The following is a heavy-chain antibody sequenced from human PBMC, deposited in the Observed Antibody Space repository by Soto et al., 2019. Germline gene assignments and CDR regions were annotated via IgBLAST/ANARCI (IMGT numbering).Heavy chain of an antibody. CDR2: IYYSGST. D-gene: IGHD3-16*01. CDR3: ARLSTGEGTVKN. V-gene: IGHV4-31*03. Sequence: QVQLQESGPGLVKPSQTLSLTCTVSGGSISSGGYYWSWIRQHPGKGLEWIGYIYYSGSTYYNPSLKGRVTISVDTSKNQFSLKLSSVTAADTAVYYCARLSTGEGTVKNWGQGTLVTVSS. J-gene: IGHJ4*02. CDR1: GGSISSGGYY.